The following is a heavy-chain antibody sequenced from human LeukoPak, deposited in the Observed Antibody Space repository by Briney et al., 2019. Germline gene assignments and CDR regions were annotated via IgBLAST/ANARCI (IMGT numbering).Heavy chain of an antibody. CDR1: GYTFTSYG. V-gene: IGHV1-2*04. CDR3: ARDRGDQEGFDY. CDR2: INPNSGGT. Sequence: GASVKVSCKASGYTFTSYGISWVRQAPGQGLEWMGWINPNSGGTNYAQKFQGWVTMTRDTSISTAYMELSRLRSDDTAVYYCARDRGDQEGFDYWGQGTLVTVSS. J-gene: IGHJ4*02. D-gene: IGHD3-10*01.